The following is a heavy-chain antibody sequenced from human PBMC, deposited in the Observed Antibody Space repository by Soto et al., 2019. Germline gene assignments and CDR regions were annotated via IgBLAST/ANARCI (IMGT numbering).Heavy chain of an antibody. D-gene: IGHD6-19*01. V-gene: IGHV3-23*01. CDR2: ISGSGGST. J-gene: IGHJ6*03. CDR1: GFTFSSYA. Sequence: GGSLRLSCAASGFTFSSYAMSWVRQAPGKGLEWVSAISGSGGSTYYADSVKGRFTISRDNSKNTLYLQMNSLRAEDTAVYYCAKGSSGWETGGRYYYYYMDVWGKGTTVTVSS. CDR3: AKGSSGWETGGRYYYYYMDV.